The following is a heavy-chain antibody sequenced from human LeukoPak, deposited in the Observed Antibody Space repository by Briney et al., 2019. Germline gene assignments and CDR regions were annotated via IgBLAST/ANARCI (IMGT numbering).Heavy chain of an antibody. V-gene: IGHV1-69*10. J-gene: IGHJ6*02. Sequence: GASVKVSCKASGGSFSNYAISWVRQAPGQGLEWMGGIVPILSTTNYARKFQGRVTMTAGKSTSTAYMELSSLRSDDTAVYYCARGPPPYTEGDLFYYYGLDVWGQGTTVTVSS. CDR2: IVPILSTT. D-gene: IGHD3-16*01. CDR1: GGSFSNYA. CDR3: ARGPPPYTEGDLFYYYGLDV.